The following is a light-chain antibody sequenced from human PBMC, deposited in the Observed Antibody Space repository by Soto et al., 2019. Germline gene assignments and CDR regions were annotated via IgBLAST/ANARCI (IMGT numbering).Light chain of an antibody. J-gene: IGLJ3*02. CDR2: EVS. CDR1: SSDVGGYNY. V-gene: IGLV2-14*03. CDR3: TSFTSSSTWV. Sequence: QSALTQPASVSGSPGQSITISCTGTSSDVGGYNYVSWFQQHPGKAPKLKIYEVSNRPSGVSNRFSGSKSGYTASLTISELQAEDEADYYWTSFTSSSTWVFGGGTQLTVL.